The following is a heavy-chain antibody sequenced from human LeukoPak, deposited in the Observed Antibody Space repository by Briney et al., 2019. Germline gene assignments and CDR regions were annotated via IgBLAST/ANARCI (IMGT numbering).Heavy chain of an antibody. J-gene: IGHJ4*02. D-gene: IGHD3-10*01. Sequence: ASVKVSCKASGYTFTSSGLSWVRQAPGQGPEWMGWISFYNRNANYAQKFMARVTMTRDTSTSTVYMELSSLRSEDTAVYYCQALLYGPTAFFDYWGQGTLVTVSS. V-gene: IGHV1-18*01. CDR3: QALLYGPTAFFDY. CDR2: ISFYNRNA. CDR1: GYTFTSSG.